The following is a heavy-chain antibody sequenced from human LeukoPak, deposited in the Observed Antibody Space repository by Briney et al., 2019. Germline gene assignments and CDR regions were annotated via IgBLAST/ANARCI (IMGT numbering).Heavy chain of an antibody. D-gene: IGHD4-17*01. J-gene: IGHJ3*02. CDR2: INPNSGGT. CDR3: ASGRDYGDERGAFDI. V-gene: IGHV1-2*02. Sequence: ASVKVSCKASGYTFTGYYMHWVRQAPGQGLEWMGWINPNSGGTNYAQKFQGRVTMTRDTSISTAYMELNRLRSDDTAVYYCASGRDYGDERGAFDIWGQGTMVTVSS. CDR1: GYTFTGYY.